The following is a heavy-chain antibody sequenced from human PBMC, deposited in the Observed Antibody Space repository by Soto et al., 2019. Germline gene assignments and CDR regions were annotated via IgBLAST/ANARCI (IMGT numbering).Heavy chain of an antibody. V-gene: IGHV4-34*01. CDR2: INHSGST. CDR3: ARGPIAVAGSVDY. CDR1: GGSFSGYY. Sequence: QVQLQQWGAGLLKPSETLSLTCAVYGGSFSGYYWSWICQPPGKGLEWIGEINHSGSTNYNPSLKSRVTISVDTSKNQFSLKLSSVTAADTAVYYCARGPIAVAGSVDYWGQGTLVTVSS. J-gene: IGHJ4*02. D-gene: IGHD6-19*01.